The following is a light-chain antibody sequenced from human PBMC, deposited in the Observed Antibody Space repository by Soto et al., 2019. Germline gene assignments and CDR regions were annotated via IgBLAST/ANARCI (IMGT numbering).Light chain of an antibody. CDR3: SSYVGNNHCV. V-gene: IGLV2-8*01. J-gene: IGLJ7*01. CDR2: DVS. Sequence: QSALTQPPSASGSPGQSVTISCTGTSSDVGGYNYVSWYQQHPGKAPKLMIYDVSKRPSGVPDRFSGSKSGDTASLTVSGLQAEDEADYYCSSYVGNNHCVFGGGTQLTVL. CDR1: SSDVGGYNY.